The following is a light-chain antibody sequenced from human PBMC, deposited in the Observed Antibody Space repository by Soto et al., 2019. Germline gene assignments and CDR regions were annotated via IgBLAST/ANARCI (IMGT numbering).Light chain of an antibody. CDR3: SSYAGNNNFV. J-gene: IGLJ1*01. CDR1: SSDIGDYNF. Sequence: QSVLTHPPSASLSPGQSVTVSGTGSSSDIGDYNFVSWYQQHPGKAPKLIIYEVKKRPSGVPDRFSASKSGNTASLTVSGLQAEDEADYYCSSYAGNNNFVFGSGTKVTVL. CDR2: EVK. V-gene: IGLV2-8*01.